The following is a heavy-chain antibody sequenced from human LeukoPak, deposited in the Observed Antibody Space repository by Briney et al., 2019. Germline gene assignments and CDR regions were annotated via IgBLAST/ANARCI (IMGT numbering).Heavy chain of an antibody. J-gene: IGHJ4*02. CDR1: GFTFSRYW. V-gene: IGHV3-7*01. CDR3: ASCGTQQLLAGFDY. D-gene: IGHD4-11*01. Sequence: GGSLRLSCAASGFTFSRYWMSWVRQAPGRGLEWVANIKQDGSEKYYVDSVKGRFTISRDNAKNSLYLQMNSLRAEDTAVYYCASCGTQQLLAGFDYWGQGTLVTVSS. CDR2: IKQDGSEK.